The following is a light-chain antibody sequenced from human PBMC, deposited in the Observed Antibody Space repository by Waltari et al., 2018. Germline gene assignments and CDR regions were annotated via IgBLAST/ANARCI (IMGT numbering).Light chain of an antibody. CDR3: CSYAEASLLANSYV. CDR2: EVT. CDR1: NSDVGSFYL. V-gene: IGLV2-23*02. J-gene: IGLJ1*01. Sequence: HSALTQPASVSGSPGQSVTISCTGTNSDVGSFYLVSWYQHPPGKAPKHIIYEVTKRPSGVSYRFSGSKSGNTASLTISGLQAEDEADYYCCSYAEASLLANSYVFGTGTKVTVL.